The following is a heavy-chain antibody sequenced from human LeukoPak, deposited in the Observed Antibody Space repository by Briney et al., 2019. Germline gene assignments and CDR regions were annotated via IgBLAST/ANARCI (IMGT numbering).Heavy chain of an antibody. Sequence: ASVKVSCKASGYTFTSYGISWVRQAPGQGLEWMGGIIPIFGTANYAQKFQGRVTITADESTSTAYMELSSLRSEDTAVYYCARDSGSYHDPGYWGQGTLVTVSS. CDR2: IIPIFGTA. J-gene: IGHJ4*02. CDR3: ARDSGSYHDPGY. V-gene: IGHV1-69*13. D-gene: IGHD1-26*01. CDR1: GYTFTSYG.